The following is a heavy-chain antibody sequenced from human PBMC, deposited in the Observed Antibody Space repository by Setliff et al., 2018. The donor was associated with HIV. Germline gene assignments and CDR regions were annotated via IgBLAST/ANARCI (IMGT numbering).Heavy chain of an antibody. V-gene: IGHV1-46*01. CDR1: GYTFTSYY. D-gene: IGHD3-3*01. Sequence: ASVKVSCKASGYTFTSYYMHWVRQAPGQGLEWMGIINPSGGSTSYAQKFQGRVTMTRDTSTSTVYMELSSLRSEDTAVYYCARYFLVLLQFLEWPIRDLYGMDVWGQGTTVTVSS. CDR3: ARYFLVLLQFLEWPIRDLYGMDV. J-gene: IGHJ6*02. CDR2: INPSGGST.